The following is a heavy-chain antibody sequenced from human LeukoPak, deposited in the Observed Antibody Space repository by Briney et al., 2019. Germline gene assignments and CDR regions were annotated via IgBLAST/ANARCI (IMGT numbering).Heavy chain of an antibody. J-gene: IGHJ4*02. D-gene: IGHD5-12*01. V-gene: IGHV3-7*01. Sequence: GGSLRLSCAASGFTFSNYWMTWVCQAPGKGLEWVAHINQDGSKEYYMDSVKARFTISRDNAKNSLSLQMNSLRAEDTAVYYCVRDGGVSGYDLLDYWGQGTLVTVSS. CDR1: GFTFSNYW. CDR2: INQDGSKE. CDR3: VRDGGVSGYDLLDY.